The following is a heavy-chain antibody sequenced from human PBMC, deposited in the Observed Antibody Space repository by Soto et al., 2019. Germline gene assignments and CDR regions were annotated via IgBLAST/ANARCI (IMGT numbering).Heavy chain of an antibody. J-gene: IGHJ6*02. CDR3: ASSAMANYGMDV. CDR2: INPSGGST. CDR1: GYTFTSYY. Sequence: ASVKVSCKASGYTFTSYYMHWVRQAPGQGLEWMGIINPSGGSTSYAQKFQGRVTMTRDTSTSTVYMELSSLRSEDTAVYYCASSAMANYGMDVWGQGTTVPVSS. D-gene: IGHD5-18*01. V-gene: IGHV1-46*01.